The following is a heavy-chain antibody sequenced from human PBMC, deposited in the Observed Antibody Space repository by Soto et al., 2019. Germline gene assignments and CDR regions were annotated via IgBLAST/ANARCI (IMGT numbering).Heavy chain of an antibody. V-gene: IGHV4-30-2*01. CDR1: GGSISSGGYS. Sequence: QLQLQESGSGLVKPSQTLSLTCAVSGGSISSGGYSWSWIRQPPGKGLEWIGYIYHSGSTYYNPSLKSRVTISVDRSKNQFYLKLSSVTAADTAVYYCARAHYGDYGYGMDVWGQGITVTVSS. CDR2: IYHSGST. D-gene: IGHD4-17*01. CDR3: ARAHYGDYGYGMDV. J-gene: IGHJ6*02.